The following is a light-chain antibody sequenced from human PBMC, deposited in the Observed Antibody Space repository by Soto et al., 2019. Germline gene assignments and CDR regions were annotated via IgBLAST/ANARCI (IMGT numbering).Light chain of an antibody. V-gene: IGKV3-15*01. CDR2: GAS. CDR1: QSVSTN. J-gene: IGKJ3*01. CDR3: QEYNDWPLFT. Sequence: EIVMTQSPANLSVSLGDRATLSCRASQSVSTNLAWYHQKPGQAPRLLIYGASTRATGIPARFSGSGSGTEFTLTISSLQSEDFTIYYCQEYNDWPLFTFGPGTRVDIK.